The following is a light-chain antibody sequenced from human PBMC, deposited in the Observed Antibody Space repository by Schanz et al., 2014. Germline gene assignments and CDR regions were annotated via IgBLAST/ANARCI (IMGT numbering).Light chain of an antibody. J-gene: IGKJ4*01. Sequence: DIQMTQSPSTLSASVGDRVTIACRASQSISDWLAWYQQKPGKAPKLLIYDASILEGGVPSRFSGSGSGTEFTLTISSLQPDDFATYYCQQYNSDSPTFGGGTKVDIK. CDR2: DAS. CDR3: QQYNSDSPT. V-gene: IGKV1-5*01. CDR1: QSISDW.